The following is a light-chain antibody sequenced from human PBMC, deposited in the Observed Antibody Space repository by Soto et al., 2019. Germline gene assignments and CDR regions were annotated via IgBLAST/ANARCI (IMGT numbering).Light chain of an antibody. J-gene: IGKJ5*01. Sequence: IVMKQSPATLSVSPWGRATHSCRASSSVISSLAWYQQKPGQAPRLLISGAATRATGSPARFSGSGACTEFTLTIISRQPEDYSANYCQQYYNWHSNTFGQGTRLEIK. CDR3: QQYYNWHSNT. CDR2: GAA. CDR1: SSVISS. V-gene: IGKV3D-15*01.